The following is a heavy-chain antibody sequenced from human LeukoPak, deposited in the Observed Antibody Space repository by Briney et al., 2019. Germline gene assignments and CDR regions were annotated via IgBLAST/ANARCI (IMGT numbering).Heavy chain of an antibody. J-gene: IGHJ6*02. Sequence: ASVKVSCKASGYTFTSYYMHWVRQAPGQGLEWMGIINPSGGSTSSAQKFQGRVTMTRDTSTSTVYMELSSLRSEDTAVYYCARSSMVTSFGAQVQMDVWGQGTTVTVSS. V-gene: IGHV1-46*01. CDR2: INPSGGST. D-gene: IGHD5-18*01. CDR1: GYTFTSYY. CDR3: ARSSMVTSFGAQVQMDV.